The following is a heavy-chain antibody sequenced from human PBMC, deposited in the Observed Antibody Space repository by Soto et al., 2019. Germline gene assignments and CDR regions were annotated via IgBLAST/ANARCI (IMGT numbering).Heavy chain of an antibody. CDR3: AKGRSYYYYYGVDV. V-gene: IGHV3-23*01. CDR1: GFTFSSHT. J-gene: IGHJ6*02. CDR2: INASGNSK. Sequence: PGGSLRLSCVASGFTFSSHTMHWVRRAPGKGLEWVSFINASGNSKYYADSVKGRFTTSRDNSKSTLYLQMNSLRAEDTALYYCAKGRSYYYYYGVDVWGQGTTVTVSS.